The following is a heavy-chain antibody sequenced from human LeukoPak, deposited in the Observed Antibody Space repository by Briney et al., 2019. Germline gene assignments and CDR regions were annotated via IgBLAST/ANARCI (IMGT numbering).Heavy chain of an antibody. CDR1: GGSISSSSYY. Sequence: SETLSLTCTVSGGSISSSSYYWGWIRQPPGKGLEWIGSIYYSGSTYYNPSLKSRVTISVDTSKNQFSLKLSSVTTADTAVYYCARQYYDSSGYLSDWFDPWGQGTLVTVSS. D-gene: IGHD3-22*01. V-gene: IGHV4-39*01. CDR2: IYYSGST. J-gene: IGHJ5*02. CDR3: ARQYYDSSGYLSDWFDP.